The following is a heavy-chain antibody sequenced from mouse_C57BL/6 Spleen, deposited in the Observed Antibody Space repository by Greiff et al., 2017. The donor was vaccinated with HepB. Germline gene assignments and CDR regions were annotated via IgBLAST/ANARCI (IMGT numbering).Heavy chain of an antibody. Sequence: EVQLQQSGPELVKPGASVKISCKASGYTFTDYYMNWVKQSHGKSLEWIGDINPNNGGTSYNQKLKGKATLTVDKSSRTAYMELRSLTSEDSAVYYCARAGYPSYYYAMDYWGQGTSVTVSS. V-gene: IGHV1-26*01. J-gene: IGHJ4*01. D-gene: IGHD2-2*01. CDR3: ARAGYPSYYYAMDY. CDR2: INPNNGGT. CDR1: GYTFTDYY.